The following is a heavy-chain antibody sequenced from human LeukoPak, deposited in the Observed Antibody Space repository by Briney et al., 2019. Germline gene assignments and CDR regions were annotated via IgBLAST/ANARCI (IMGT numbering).Heavy chain of an antibody. V-gene: IGHV4-4*07. D-gene: IGHD3-10*02. CDR1: GGSISSYY. Sequence: PSETLSLTCTVSGGSISSYYWSWIRQPAGKGLEWIGRFYTSGSTNYNPSLKSRVTMSVDTSKNHFSLQLNSVTPEDTAVYFCARERGNVFRIWGQGTMVTVSS. CDR2: FYTSGST. J-gene: IGHJ3*02. CDR3: ARERGNVFRI.